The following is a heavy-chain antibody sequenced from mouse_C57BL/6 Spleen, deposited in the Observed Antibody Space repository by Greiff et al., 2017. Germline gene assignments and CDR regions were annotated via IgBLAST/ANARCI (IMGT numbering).Heavy chain of an antibody. Sequence: VKLMESGAELVRPGASVTLSCKASGYTFTDYEMHWVKQTPVHGLEWIGAIDPETGGTAYNQKFKGKAILTADKSSSTAYMELRSLTSEDSAVYYCTAYYSNFAYWGQGTLVTVSA. CDR1: GYTFTDYE. J-gene: IGHJ3*01. V-gene: IGHV1-15*01. CDR2: IDPETGGT. CDR3: TAYYSNFAY. D-gene: IGHD2-5*01.